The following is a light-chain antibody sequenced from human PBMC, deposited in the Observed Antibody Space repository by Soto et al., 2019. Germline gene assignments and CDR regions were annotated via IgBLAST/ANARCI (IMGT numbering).Light chain of an antibody. CDR2: DVS. CDR3: SSYTSSSTPRV. Sequence: QSVLTQPASVSGSPGQSITISCTGTSSDVGGYNDVSWYQQHPGKAPKLMIYDVSNRPSGVSNRFSGSKSGNTASLTISGLQAEDEADYYCSSYTSSSTPRVFGTGTKDTLL. CDR1: SSDVGGYND. V-gene: IGLV2-14*03. J-gene: IGLJ1*01.